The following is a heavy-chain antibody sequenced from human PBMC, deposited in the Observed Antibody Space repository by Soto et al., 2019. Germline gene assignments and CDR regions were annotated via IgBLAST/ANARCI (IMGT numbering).Heavy chain of an antibody. J-gene: IGHJ4*02. D-gene: IGHD1-1*01. CDR2: IIPIFGTA. CDR3: ARDGSGVEPKSSFDY. Sequence: QVQLVQSGAEVQKPGSSVKVSCKASGGTFSSYAISWVRQAPGQGLEWMGGIIPIFGTANYAQKFQGRVTITADESTSTAYMELSSLRSEDTAVYYCARDGSGVEPKSSFDYWGQGTLVTVSS. CDR1: GGTFSSYA. V-gene: IGHV1-69*01.